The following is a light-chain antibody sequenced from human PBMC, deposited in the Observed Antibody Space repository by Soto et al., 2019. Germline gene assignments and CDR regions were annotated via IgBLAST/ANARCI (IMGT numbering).Light chain of an antibody. CDR1: QSISAW. CDR2: KAS. CDR3: QQYSSYSYT. V-gene: IGKV1-5*03. Sequence: DIQMTQSPSTLSASVGDRVTITCRASQSISAWLAWYQQKPGKAPKLLIYKASGLESGVPSRFSGSGSGTEFTLTISSLQPDDFATYYCQQYSSYSYTFGQGTKLENK. J-gene: IGKJ2*01.